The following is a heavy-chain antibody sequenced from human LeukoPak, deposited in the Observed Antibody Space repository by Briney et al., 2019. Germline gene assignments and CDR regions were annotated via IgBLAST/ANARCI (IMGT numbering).Heavy chain of an antibody. Sequence: TTSETLSLTCTVSGGSVSSGSYYWSWIRQPPGKGLEWIGYIYYSGSTNYNPSLKSRVTISVDTSKNQFSLKLSSVTAADTAVYYCARLSGYSSGHCYSDYWGQGTLVTVSS. J-gene: IGHJ4*02. CDR1: GGSVSSGSYY. D-gene: IGHD3-22*01. CDR3: ARLSGYSSGHCYSDY. V-gene: IGHV4-61*01. CDR2: IYYSGST.